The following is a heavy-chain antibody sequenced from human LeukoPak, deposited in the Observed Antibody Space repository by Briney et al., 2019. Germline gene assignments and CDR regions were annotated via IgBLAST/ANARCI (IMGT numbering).Heavy chain of an antibody. J-gene: IGHJ4*02. V-gene: IGHV3-21*01. Sequence: PGGSLRLSCAASGFTFCSYSMNWVRQATGKGLEWVSSISSSSNFICYADSVKGRFTISRDNSRNTLHLQMNSLRAEDTALYSCAKASLRYFDLFSDYWGQGTLVTVSS. CDR2: ISSSSNFI. D-gene: IGHD3-9*01. CDR1: GFTFCSYS. CDR3: AKASLRYFDLFSDY.